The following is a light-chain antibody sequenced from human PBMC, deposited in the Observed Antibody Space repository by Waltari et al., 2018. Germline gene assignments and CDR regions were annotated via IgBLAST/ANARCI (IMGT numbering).Light chain of an antibody. CDR1: SSDVGGYNY. J-gene: IGLJ1*01. V-gene: IGLV2-14*01. CDR3: SSYTSSSPLYV. CDR2: DVS. Sequence: QSALTQPASVSGSPGQSITISCTGTSSDVGGYNYVSWYQQHPGKAPKLMIYDVSKRPSGVSNRFSVSKSGNTASLTISGLQAEDEADYYCSSYTSSSPLYVFGTGTKVTVL.